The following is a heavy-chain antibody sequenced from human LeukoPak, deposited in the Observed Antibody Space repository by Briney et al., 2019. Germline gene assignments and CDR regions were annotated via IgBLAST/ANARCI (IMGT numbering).Heavy chain of an antibody. CDR3: AKDTSPGGGGAFDI. CDR2: ISGSGGST. Sequence: GGSLRLSCAASGFTFSTFAMIWVRQPPGKGLEWVSGISGSGGSTYYADSVKGRFTISRDNSKNMLYLQINSLRADDTAVYYCAKDTSPGGGGAFDIWGQGTMVTVSS. CDR1: GFTFSTFA. V-gene: IGHV3-23*01. J-gene: IGHJ3*02. D-gene: IGHD2/OR15-2a*01.